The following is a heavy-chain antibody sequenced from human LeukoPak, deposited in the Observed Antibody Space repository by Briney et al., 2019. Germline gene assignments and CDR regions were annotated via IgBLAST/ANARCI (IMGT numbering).Heavy chain of an antibody. Sequence: ASVKVSCKASGYTFTGYYMHWVRQAPGQGLEWMGRINPNSGGTNYAQKFQGRVTMTGDTSISTAYMELSRLRSDDTAVYYCARLTIYGDSDYWGQGTLVTVSS. CDR3: ARLTIYGDSDY. J-gene: IGHJ4*02. CDR1: GYTFTGYY. D-gene: IGHD4-17*01. CDR2: INPNSGGT. V-gene: IGHV1-2*06.